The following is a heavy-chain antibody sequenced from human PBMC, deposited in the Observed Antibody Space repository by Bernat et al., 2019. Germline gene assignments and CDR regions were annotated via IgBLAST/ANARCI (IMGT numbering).Heavy chain of an antibody. J-gene: IGHJ6*03. V-gene: IGHV3-23*04. D-gene: IGHD2-21*01. CDR1: GFTFGTFA. CDR2: MTGGGTT. Sequence: EVRLVESGGDLVQPGGSLRLSCAASGFTFGTFAMSWVRQAPGKGLEWVSAMTGGGTTYYADSVKGRVIISRDNSKNMLFMQMNSLTAEDTAVYYCAKFRGQLIRNYYMYVWGEGTTVTVS. CDR3: AKFRGQLIRNYYMYV.